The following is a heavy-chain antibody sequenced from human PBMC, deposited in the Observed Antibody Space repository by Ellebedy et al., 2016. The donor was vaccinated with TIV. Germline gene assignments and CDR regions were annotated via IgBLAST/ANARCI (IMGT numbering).Heavy chain of an antibody. CDR1: GYNFTNYW. CDR3: ARPSAGAFDY. Sequence: GESLKISCKASGYNFTNYWIGWVRQMPGKGLEWMEIIYPGDSHTTYSPSFRGQVIISADKSVNTAFLHWSSLQASDTAVYYCARPSAGAFDYWGQGTLVTVSS. D-gene: IGHD3-10*01. CDR2: IYPGDSHT. V-gene: IGHV5-51*01. J-gene: IGHJ4*02.